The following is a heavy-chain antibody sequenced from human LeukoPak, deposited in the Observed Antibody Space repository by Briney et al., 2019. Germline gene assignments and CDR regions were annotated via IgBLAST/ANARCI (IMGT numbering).Heavy chain of an antibody. CDR2: LYSGGST. J-gene: IGHJ3*02. CDR1: GFTVSSNY. V-gene: IGHV3-53*01. D-gene: IGHD1-26*01. Sequence: PGGSLRLSCAASGFTVSSNYMSWVRQTPGKGLEWVSVLYSGGSTYYADSVKGRFTISRDNSKNTLHLQMNSLGAEDTAVYYCARLSGSYAFDIWGQGTMVTVSS. CDR3: ARLSGSYAFDI.